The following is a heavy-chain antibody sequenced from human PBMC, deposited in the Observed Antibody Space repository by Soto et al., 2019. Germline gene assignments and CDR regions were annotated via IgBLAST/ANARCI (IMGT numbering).Heavy chain of an antibody. J-gene: IGHJ4*02. CDR1: GYTFTSYD. D-gene: IGHD2-8*02. CDR2: MNPNSGNT. CDR3: AREDPGYYDY. Sequence: QVQLVQSGAEVKKPGASVKVSCKASGYTFTSYDINWVRQATGQGLEWMGWMNPNSGNTDYAQKFQGRVTMTRKTSISKADKELRSIISEDEAVVYCAREDPGYYDYWGQGTLVTVSS. V-gene: IGHV1-8*01.